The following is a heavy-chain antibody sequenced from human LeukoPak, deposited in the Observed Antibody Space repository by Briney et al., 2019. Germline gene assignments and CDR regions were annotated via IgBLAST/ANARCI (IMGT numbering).Heavy chain of an antibody. D-gene: IGHD3-22*01. V-gene: IGHV3-48*03. Sequence: GGSLRLSCAASGFTFSSYEMNWVRQAPGKGLEWVSYISSSGSTIYYADSVKGRFTISRDNAKNSLYLQMNSLRAEDTAVYYCAKDSTHYRVWDDYDSTGLTYWGQGTLVTVSS. CDR3: AKDSTHYRVWDDYDSTGLTY. J-gene: IGHJ4*02. CDR1: GFTFSSYE. CDR2: ISSSGSTI.